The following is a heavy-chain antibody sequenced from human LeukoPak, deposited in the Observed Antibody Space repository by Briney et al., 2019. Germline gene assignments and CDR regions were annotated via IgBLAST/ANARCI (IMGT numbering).Heavy chain of an antibody. V-gene: IGHV3-7*01. J-gene: IGHJ1*01. Sequence: GGSLRLSCAASGFTFSSYWMTWGRQAPGKGLEWVANIGQDGSEKNYVDSVKGRFTISRDNAENSLYLQMNSLRVEDTAVYFCMRQNRAYFFGHWGQGTLVTVSS. CDR1: GFTFSSYW. CDR3: MRQNRAYFFGH. CDR2: IGQDGSEK. D-gene: IGHD3-3*01.